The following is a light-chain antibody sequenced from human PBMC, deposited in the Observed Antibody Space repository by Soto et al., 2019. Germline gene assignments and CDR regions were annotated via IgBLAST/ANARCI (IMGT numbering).Light chain of an antibody. CDR1: QTVGNNY. V-gene: IGKV3-20*01. Sequence: EIVLTQSPGTLSLSPGERATLSCRASQTVGNNYLSWYQQKPGQAPRLLIYNVFNRATGIPDRFSGSGSGTDFSLTISRLEPEDVAVYFCHQHATAPITFGPGIRVNVK. J-gene: IGKJ3*01. CDR3: HQHATAPIT. CDR2: NVF.